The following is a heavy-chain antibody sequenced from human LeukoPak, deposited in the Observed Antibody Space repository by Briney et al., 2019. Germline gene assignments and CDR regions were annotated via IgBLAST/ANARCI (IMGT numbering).Heavy chain of an antibody. D-gene: IGHD3-10*01. J-gene: IGHJ4*02. Sequence: SQTLSLTCTVSGGSISSGGYYWSWIRQHPGKGLEWIGYIYYSGSPYYNPSLKSRVTISVDTSKNQFSLKLSSVTAADTAVYYCGRGVVRAPFDYWGQGPLVTVSS. CDR2: IYYSGSP. V-gene: IGHV4-31*03. CDR1: GGSISSGGYY. CDR3: GRGVVRAPFDY.